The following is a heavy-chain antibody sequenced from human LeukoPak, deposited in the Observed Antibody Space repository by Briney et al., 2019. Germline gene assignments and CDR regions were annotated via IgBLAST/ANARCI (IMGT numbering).Heavy chain of an antibody. D-gene: IGHD6-19*01. Sequence: GGSLRLSCAASGFTFSSYWMHWVRQAPGKGLVWVSRINSGGSSTIYADSVKGRFTVSRDNAKNTLYLQMNSLRAEDTAVYYCARAVSSGDLYYYYGMDVWGQGTTVTVSS. CDR2: INSGGSST. CDR3: ARAVSSGDLYYYYGMDV. J-gene: IGHJ6*02. CDR1: GFTFSSYW. V-gene: IGHV3-74*01.